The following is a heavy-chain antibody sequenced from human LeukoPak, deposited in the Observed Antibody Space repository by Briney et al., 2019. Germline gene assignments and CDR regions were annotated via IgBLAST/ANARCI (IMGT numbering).Heavy chain of an antibody. D-gene: IGHD6-6*01. V-gene: IGHV3-30*04. J-gene: IGHJ4*02. CDR3: ARGSSSGDLSGLIDY. Sequence: GGSLRLSCAASGFTSNNYAMHWVRQAPGKGLEWVAIISFDGSENYYADSVKGRFTISRDSSKNTLDLQMNSLRREDTAVYYCARGSSSGDLSGLIDYWGQGTLVPVSS. CDR2: ISFDGSEN. CDR1: GFTSNNYA.